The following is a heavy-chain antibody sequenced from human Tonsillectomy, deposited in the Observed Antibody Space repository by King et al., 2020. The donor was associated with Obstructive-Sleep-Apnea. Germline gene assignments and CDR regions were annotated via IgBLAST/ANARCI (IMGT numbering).Heavy chain of an antibody. CDR1: GGSISNYH. V-gene: IGHV4-59*08. CDR2: MYYSGKT. D-gene: IGHD4-17*01. CDR3: ARHRGVEDYGDYGDYFDY. Sequence: QLQESGPVLVKPSETLSLTCTVSGGSISNYHWSWIRQPPGKGLEWIGYMYYSGKTNFNPSLKSRVTISADTSKIQFSLRLSSVTAADTAVYYCARHRGVEDYGDYGDYFDYWGQGTLVTVSS. J-gene: IGHJ4*02.